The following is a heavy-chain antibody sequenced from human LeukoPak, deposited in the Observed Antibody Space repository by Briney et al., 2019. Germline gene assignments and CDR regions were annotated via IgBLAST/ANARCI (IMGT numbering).Heavy chain of an antibody. D-gene: IGHD3-10*01. V-gene: IGHV4-34*01. CDR3: ARDAKYYYGSRTYFFFEY. Sequence: PSETLSLTCAVYGGSFSGYYWSWIRQPPGKGLEWSGEINHSGSTNYNPSLKSRVTMSIDTSKNQFSLKLSSVTAADTAIYYCARDAKYYYGSRTYFFFEYWGQGTLLTVSS. CDR2: INHSGST. CDR1: GGSFSGYY. J-gene: IGHJ4*02.